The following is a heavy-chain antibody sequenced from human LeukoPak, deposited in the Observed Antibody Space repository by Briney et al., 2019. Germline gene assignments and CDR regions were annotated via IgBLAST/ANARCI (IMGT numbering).Heavy chain of an antibody. J-gene: IGHJ5*02. D-gene: IGHD2-2*01. CDR1: GYTFTSCD. CDR3: ARVRGCSSTSCSKSNWFDP. CDR2: MNPNSGNT. V-gene: IGHV1-8*03. Sequence: ASVKVSCKASGYTFTSCDINWVRQATGQGREWMGWMNPNSGNTGYAQKFQGRVTITRNTSISTAYMELSSLRSEDTAVYYCARVRGCSSTSCSKSNWFDPWGQGTLVTVSS.